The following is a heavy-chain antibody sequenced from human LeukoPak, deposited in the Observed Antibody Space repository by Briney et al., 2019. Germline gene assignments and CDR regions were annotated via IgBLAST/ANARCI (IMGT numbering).Heavy chain of an antibody. J-gene: IGHJ4*02. V-gene: IGHV3-23*01. D-gene: IGHD6-6*01. CDR1: VFTFSNYA. CDR2: ISGSGGST. Sequence: TGGSLRLSCAASVFTFSNYAMSWVRQAPGKGLEGVSCISGSGGSTYYADSVKGGFTISRDNSKNTLYLQMNSLRVEDTAVYYCARGLYSSSPWGQGNLVTVS. CDR3: ARGLYSSSP.